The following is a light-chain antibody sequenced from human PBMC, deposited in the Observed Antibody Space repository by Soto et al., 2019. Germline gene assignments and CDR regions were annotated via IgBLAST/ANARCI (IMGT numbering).Light chain of an antibody. CDR1: SSDVGSYNL. V-gene: IGLV2-14*02. CDR2: EGS. J-gene: IGLJ2*01. CDR3: SSYTSSSTHVV. Sequence: QSVLTQPASVSGSPGQSITISCTGTSSDVGSYNLVSWYQQHPGKAPKLMIYEGSKRPSGVSNRFSGSKSGNTASLTISGLQAEDEADYYCSSYTSSSTHVVFGGGTKLTV.